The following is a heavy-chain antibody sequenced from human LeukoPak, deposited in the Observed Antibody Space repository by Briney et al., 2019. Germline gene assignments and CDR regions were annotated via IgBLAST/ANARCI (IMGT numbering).Heavy chain of an antibody. D-gene: IGHD4-17*01. V-gene: IGHV4-38-2*01. CDR3: ARPPYGEPGAFDI. Sequence: SETLSLTSAVSGYSISSGYYWGWIRQPPGKGLEWIGSIYHSGSTYYNPSLKSRVTISVDTSKNQFSLKLSSVTAADTAVYYCARPPYGEPGAFDIWGQGTMVTVSS. CDR1: GYSISSGYY. CDR2: IYHSGST. J-gene: IGHJ3*02.